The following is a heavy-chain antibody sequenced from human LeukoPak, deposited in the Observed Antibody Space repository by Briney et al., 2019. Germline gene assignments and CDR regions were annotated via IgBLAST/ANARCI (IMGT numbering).Heavy chain of an antibody. CDR2: ISSSGGNT. CDR1: GFTFSINA. D-gene: IGHD6-13*01. J-gene: IGHJ4*02. V-gene: IGHV3-23*01. Sequence: GGSLRLSCAASGFTFSINAMSWVRQAPGKGLEWVSAISSSGGNTYYADSVKGRFAISRDNSKNTLYLQMNSLRVEDTAVYYCAKELRLTAAVGTVGFDYWGQGTLVTVSS. CDR3: AKELRLTAAVGTVGFDY.